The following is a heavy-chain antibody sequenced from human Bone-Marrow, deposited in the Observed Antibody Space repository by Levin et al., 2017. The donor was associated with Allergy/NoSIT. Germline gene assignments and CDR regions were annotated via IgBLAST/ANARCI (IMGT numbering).Heavy chain of an antibody. Sequence: GESLKISCAASGLTFTNYWMQWVRQAPGKGLVWVSHINGDGSNINYADSVRGRFTISRDNAKNTVYLQMNSLTAEDAALYYCSAASGYNYPFDYWGQGTPVTVSS. J-gene: IGHJ4*02. D-gene: IGHD5-24*01. CDR1: GLTFTNYW. V-gene: IGHV3-74*01. CDR3: SAASGYNYPFDY. CDR2: INGDGSNI.